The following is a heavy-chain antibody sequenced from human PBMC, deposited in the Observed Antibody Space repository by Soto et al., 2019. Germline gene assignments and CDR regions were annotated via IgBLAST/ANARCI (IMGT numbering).Heavy chain of an antibody. Sequence: XGPTLVNPTQTLPLTCTFSVFSLSTSGMRVSWIRQPPGKALEWLARIDWDDDKFYSTSLKTRPTISKDTSKNQVVLTMTNMDPLDTAPYYSARYNNWFDPCGQGTLVTVSS. V-gene: IGHV2-70*04. J-gene: IGHJ5*02. CDR1: VFSLSTSGMR. CDR2: IDWDDDK. CDR3: ARYNNWFDP.